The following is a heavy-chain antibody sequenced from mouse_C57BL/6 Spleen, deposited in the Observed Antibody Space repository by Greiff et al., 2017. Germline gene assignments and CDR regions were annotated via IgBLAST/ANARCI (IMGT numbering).Heavy chain of an antibody. J-gene: IGHJ4*01. V-gene: IGHV10-1*01. CDR2: IRSKSNNYAT. D-gene: IGHD2-4*01. Sequence: EVKLEESGGGLVQPKGSLKLSCAASGFSFNTYAMNWVRQAPGKGLEWVARIRSKSNNYATYYADSVKDRFTISRDDSESMLYLQMNNLKTEDTAMYYCVRHRDYDPYYYAMDYWGQGTSVTVSS. CDR3: VRHRDYDPYYYAMDY. CDR1: GFSFNTYA.